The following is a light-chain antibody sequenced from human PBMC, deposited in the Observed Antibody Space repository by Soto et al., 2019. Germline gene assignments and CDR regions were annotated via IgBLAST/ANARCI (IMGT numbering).Light chain of an antibody. Sequence: DIQMTQSPSTLSASVGDRVTITCRASQSISSWLAWYQQKPGKAPKLLIYQASSLQSGVPSRFSGSGSETEITLTISSLLPDDFATYFCQQYKSYFRTFGQGTKVDI. CDR3: QQYKSYFRT. CDR2: QAS. J-gene: IGKJ1*01. CDR1: QSISSW. V-gene: IGKV1-5*03.